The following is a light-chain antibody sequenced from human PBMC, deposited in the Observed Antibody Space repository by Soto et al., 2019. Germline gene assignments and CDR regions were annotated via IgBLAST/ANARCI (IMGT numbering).Light chain of an antibody. J-gene: IGLJ1*01. Sequence: QSVLTQPASVSGSPGQSITISCTGTSSDIGTYNLVSWYQHYPGKAPKLMIYEGIKRPSGVSNRFSGSKSGNTAFLTISGLQAEDEADYYCCSYAGSGTDNYVFGSGTRSPS. CDR1: SSDIGTYNL. CDR2: EGI. V-gene: IGLV2-23*01. CDR3: CSYAGSGTDNYV.